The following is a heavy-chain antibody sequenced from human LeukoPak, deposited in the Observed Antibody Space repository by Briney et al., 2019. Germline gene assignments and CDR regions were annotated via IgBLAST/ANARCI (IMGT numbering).Heavy chain of an antibody. CDR1: GASTSNSSYY. J-gene: IGHJ4*02. Sequence: SETLSLTCSVSGASTSNSSYYWGWIRQPPGKGLEWIGYIYKTESMKYNPSLKSRVTISVDTSKNQFSLKLSSVTAADTAVYYCARDPYIGYDFSFFDSWGQGTLVTVSS. V-gene: IGHV4-61*01. CDR3: ARDPYIGYDFSFFDS. CDR2: IYKTESM. D-gene: IGHD5-12*01.